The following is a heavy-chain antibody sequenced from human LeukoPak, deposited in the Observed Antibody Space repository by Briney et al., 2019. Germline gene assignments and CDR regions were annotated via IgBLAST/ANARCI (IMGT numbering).Heavy chain of an antibody. J-gene: IGHJ4*02. CDR2: INPNTGGR. D-gene: IGHD2-15*01. CDR3: ARDDRSDY. Sequence: ASVKVSCKTSGYTFTDYYFHWVRQAPGQGLEWMGWINPNTGGRGYAQKFQGRVTMTRDTSISTAYMELSRLRSDDTAVYYCARDDRSDYWGQGTLVTVSS. CDR1: GYTFTDYY. V-gene: IGHV1-2*02.